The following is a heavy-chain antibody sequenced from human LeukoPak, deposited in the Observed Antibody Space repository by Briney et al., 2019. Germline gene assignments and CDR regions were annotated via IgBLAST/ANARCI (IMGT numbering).Heavy chain of an antibody. CDR2: IYYSGST. Sequence: SETLSLTCTVSGGSISSYYWGWIRQPPGKGLEWIGSIYYSGSTYYNPSLKSRVTISVDTSKNQFSLKLSSVTAADTAVYYCARRKVVISYYFDYWGQGTLVTVSS. V-gene: IGHV4-39*01. J-gene: IGHJ4*02. CDR1: GGSISSYY. D-gene: IGHD3-22*01. CDR3: ARRKVVISYYFDY.